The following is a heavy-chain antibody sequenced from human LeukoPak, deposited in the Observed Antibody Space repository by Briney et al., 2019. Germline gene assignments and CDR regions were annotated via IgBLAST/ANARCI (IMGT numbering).Heavy chain of an antibody. CDR2: IKQDGSEK. CDR1: GFTFSSYW. Sequence: PGGSLRLSCAASGFTFSSYWMSWVRQAPGKGLEWVANIKQDGSEKYYVDSVKGRFTISRDNAKNSLYLQMNSLRAEDTAVYYCAKFTIFGVVTYFDYWGQGTLVTVS. D-gene: IGHD3-3*01. CDR3: AKFTIFGVVTYFDY. J-gene: IGHJ4*02. V-gene: IGHV3-7*03.